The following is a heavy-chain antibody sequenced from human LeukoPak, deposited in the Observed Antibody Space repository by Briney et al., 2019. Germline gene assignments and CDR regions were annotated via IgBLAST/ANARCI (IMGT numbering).Heavy chain of an antibody. CDR3: ATGDYDILTGYYTDYYFDY. Sequence: SVKVSCKASGGTFSSYAISWVRQAPGQGLEWMGGIIPIFGTANYAQKSQGRVTITADESTSTAYMELSSLRSEDTAVYYCATGDYDILTGYYTDYYFDYWGQGTLVTVSS. CDR1: GGTFSSYA. V-gene: IGHV1-69*13. J-gene: IGHJ4*02. CDR2: IIPIFGTA. D-gene: IGHD3-9*01.